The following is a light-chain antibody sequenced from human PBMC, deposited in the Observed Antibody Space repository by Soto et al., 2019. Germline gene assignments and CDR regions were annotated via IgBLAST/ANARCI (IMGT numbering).Light chain of an antibody. J-gene: IGKJ2*01. CDR1: RSISRY. CDR2: AAF. Sequence: DIQMTQSPFSLSASVGDRVTITCRASRSISRYLNWYQQKPGKAPKLLISAAFSLQSGVPSRFSGSGSGTDFTLSISSLQPEDSATYYCHQSHSTPYTFGQGTKLEI. V-gene: IGKV1-39*01. CDR3: HQSHSTPYT.